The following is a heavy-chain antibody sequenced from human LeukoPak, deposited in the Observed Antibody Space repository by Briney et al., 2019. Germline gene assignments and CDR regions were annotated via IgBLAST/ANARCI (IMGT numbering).Heavy chain of an antibody. CDR2: IYAGDSDT. J-gene: IGHJ4*02. D-gene: IGHD4-11*01. V-gene: IGHV5-51*01. CDR1: GYRFSSYW. CDR3: ARRMDDYSNAGFDY. Sequence: GESLKISCKCSGYRFSSYWLAWVRQMPEKGLEWMGIIYAGDSDTRYSKFFQGQVTISADKSFSTAYLQWSSLKASDTAMYYCARRMDDYSNAGFDYWGQRTMVSVSS.